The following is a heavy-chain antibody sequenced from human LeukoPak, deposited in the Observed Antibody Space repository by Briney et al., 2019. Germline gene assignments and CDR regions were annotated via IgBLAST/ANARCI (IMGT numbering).Heavy chain of an antibody. V-gene: IGHV1-69*01. CDR3: ARQGHLTGDPTVNWFDP. Sequence: SVKVSCKASGGTFSSYAISWVRQAPGQGLEWMGGIIPIIGTANYAQKFQGRVTITADESTSTAYMELSSLRSEDTAVYYCARQGHLTGDPTVNWFDPWGQGTLVTVSS. J-gene: IGHJ5*02. D-gene: IGHD3-9*01. CDR1: GGTFSSYA. CDR2: IIPIIGTA.